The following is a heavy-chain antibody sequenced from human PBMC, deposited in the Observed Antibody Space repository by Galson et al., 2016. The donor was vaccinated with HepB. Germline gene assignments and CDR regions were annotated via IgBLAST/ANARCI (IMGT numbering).Heavy chain of an antibody. CDR2: IRSRTYAAKA. Sequence: SLRLSCAMSGLTFGDDALSWVRQAPGKGLEWVGFIRSRTYAAKAEYAASVAGRFTISRDDSKSITDLQMNSLKNEDTAVYVCTKVAVNIGWGYYYGMDVWGQAATVTVSS. V-gene: IGHV3-49*04. J-gene: IGHJ6*01. D-gene: IGHD6-19*01. CDR1: GLTFGDDA. CDR3: TKVAVNIGWGYYYGMDV.